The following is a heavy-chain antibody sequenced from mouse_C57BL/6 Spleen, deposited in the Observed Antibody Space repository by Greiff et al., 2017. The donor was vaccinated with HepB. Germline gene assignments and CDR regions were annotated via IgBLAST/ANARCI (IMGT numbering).Heavy chain of an antibody. J-gene: IGHJ1*03. CDR3: ARTDYYGSRTGYFDV. CDR1: GYTFTSYW. V-gene: IGHV1-52*01. Sequence: QVQLKQSGAELVRPGSSVKLSCKASGYTFTSYWMHWVKQRPIQGLEWIGNIDPSDSETHYNQKFKDKATLTVDKSSSTAYMQLSSLTSEDSAVYYCARTDYYGSRTGYFDVWGTGTTVTVSS. D-gene: IGHD1-1*01. CDR2: IDPSDSET.